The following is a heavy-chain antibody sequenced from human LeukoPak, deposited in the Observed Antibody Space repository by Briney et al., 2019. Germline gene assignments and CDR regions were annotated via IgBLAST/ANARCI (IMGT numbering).Heavy chain of an antibody. V-gene: IGHV3-20*04. CDR1: GFTFDDYG. CDR2: INWNGGST. D-gene: IGHD2-2*02. CDR3: AREYCGSTSCYIRFGYYYYYMDV. J-gene: IGHJ6*03. Sequence: GGSLRLSCAASGFTFDDYGMSWVRQAPGKGLEWVSGINWNGGSTGYAGSVKGRFTISRDNAKNSLYLQMNSLRAEDTALYYCAREYCGSTSCYIRFGYYYYYMDVWGKGTTVTVSS.